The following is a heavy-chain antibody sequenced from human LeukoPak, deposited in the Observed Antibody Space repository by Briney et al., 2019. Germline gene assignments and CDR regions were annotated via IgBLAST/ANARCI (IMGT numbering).Heavy chain of an antibody. D-gene: IGHD1-26*01. Sequence: SETLSLTCTVSGGSISSSSYYWGCIRQPPGNGLEWIGSIYYSGSTYYNPSLKSRVTISVDTSKNQFSLKLSSVTAADTAVYYCARVGLVGATFYPDFDYWGQGTLVTVSS. J-gene: IGHJ4*02. V-gene: IGHV4-39*01. CDR2: IYYSGST. CDR1: GGSISSSSYY. CDR3: ARVGLVGATFYPDFDY.